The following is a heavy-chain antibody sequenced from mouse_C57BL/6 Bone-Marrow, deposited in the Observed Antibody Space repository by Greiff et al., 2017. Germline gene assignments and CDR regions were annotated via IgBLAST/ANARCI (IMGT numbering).Heavy chain of an antibody. V-gene: IGHV1-9*01. J-gene: IGHJ3*01. CDR1: GYTLTGYW. Sequence: QVQLKQSGAELMKPGASVKLSCKATGYTLTGYWIEWVKQRPGHGLEWIGEILPGSGSTNYNEKFKGKATFTADTSSNTAYMQLSSLTTEDSAIYYCARPDYYYGSSRFAYWGQGTLVTVSA. D-gene: IGHD1-1*01. CDR2: ILPGSGST. CDR3: ARPDYYYGSSRFAY.